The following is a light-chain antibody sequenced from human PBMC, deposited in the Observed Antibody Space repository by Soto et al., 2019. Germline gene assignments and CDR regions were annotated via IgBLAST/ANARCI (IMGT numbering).Light chain of an antibody. CDR2: DVT. J-gene: IGLJ2*01. CDR3: SSYSSSTTHVV. V-gene: IGLV2-14*03. Sequence: QSALTQPAFVSGSPGRSVTISCTGTSTDVGGFNCVSWYQHLPGRAPKLIIYDVTNRPSGISYRFSASKSGRTASLTISGLQAEDEADYYCSSYSSSTTHVVFGGGTKLTVL. CDR1: STDVGGFNC.